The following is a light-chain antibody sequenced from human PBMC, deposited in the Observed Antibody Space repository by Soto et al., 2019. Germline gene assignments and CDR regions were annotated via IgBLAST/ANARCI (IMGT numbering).Light chain of an antibody. V-gene: IGKV1-33*01. CDR2: DAA. CDR1: QTISNF. J-gene: IGKJ2*01. CDR3: LQHDNVPT. Sequence: DIQMTQSPSSLSASVGDRITITCRASQTISNFLNWYQQKPGKAPKLLITDAATLEAGVPSRFSGSGSGTDFTFTISSLQPEDFATYFCLQHDNVPTFGLGTKLEVK.